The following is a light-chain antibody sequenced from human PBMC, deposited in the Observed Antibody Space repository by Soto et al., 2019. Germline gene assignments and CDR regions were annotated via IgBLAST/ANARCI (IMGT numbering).Light chain of an antibody. J-gene: IGKJ5*01. Sequence: IVMTQSPATLSMSPGERATLSCRASQSLNRDLAWYQQKPGQSPRLLINDASRRATGIPDRFSGSGSGADFTLTISSLEPEDFAVYYCQQRSSWPITFGQGTRLEIK. CDR2: DAS. CDR1: QSLNRD. V-gene: IGKV3-11*01. CDR3: QQRSSWPIT.